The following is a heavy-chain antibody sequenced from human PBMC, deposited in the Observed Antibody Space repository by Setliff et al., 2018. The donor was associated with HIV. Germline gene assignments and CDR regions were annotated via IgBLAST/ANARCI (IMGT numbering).Heavy chain of an antibody. D-gene: IGHD3-10*01. CDR1: GFTFSVHG. Sequence: GGSLRLSFAASGFTFSVHGMHWVRQAPGKGLEWVAFINYDESSEYYADSVKGRVSISRDNSKNTVDLHMNSLRTEDTAVYYCAKDGDYINGDYDAFDIWGLGTMVTVSS. V-gene: IGHV3-30*02. J-gene: IGHJ3*02. CDR2: INYDESSE. CDR3: AKDGDYINGDYDAFDI.